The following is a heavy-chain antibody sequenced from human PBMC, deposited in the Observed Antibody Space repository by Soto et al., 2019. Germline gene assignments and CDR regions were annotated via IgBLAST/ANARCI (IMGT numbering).Heavy chain of an antibody. Sequence: QVQLQQWGAGLLKPSETLSLTCAVYGGSFSGYYWSWIRQPPGKGLEWIGEINHSGSTNYNPSLKSRVTISVDTSKNQFSLKLSSVTAADTAVYYCARGQWLRLFDYWGQGTLVTVSS. J-gene: IGHJ4*02. V-gene: IGHV4-34*01. CDR2: INHSGST. CDR1: GGSFSGYY. D-gene: IGHD5-12*01. CDR3: ARGQWLRLFDY.